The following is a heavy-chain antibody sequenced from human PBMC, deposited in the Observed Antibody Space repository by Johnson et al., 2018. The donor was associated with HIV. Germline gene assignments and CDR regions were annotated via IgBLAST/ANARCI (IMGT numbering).Heavy chain of an antibody. V-gene: IGHV3-74*01. Sequence: VQLVESGGGLVQPGGSLRLSCAASGFTFSSYWMHWVRQAPGKGLVWVSRINSDGSSTSYAASVKGGFTISRANAKNTLYLQMNSLRAEDTAVYYCASLSGRYCSGGSCPLGAFDIWGQGTMVTVSS. CDR1: GFTFSSYW. CDR2: INSDGSST. J-gene: IGHJ3*02. D-gene: IGHD2-15*01. CDR3: ASLSGRYCSGGSCPLGAFDI.